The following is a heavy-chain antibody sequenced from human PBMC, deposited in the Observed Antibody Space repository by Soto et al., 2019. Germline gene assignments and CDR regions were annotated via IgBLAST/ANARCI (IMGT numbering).Heavy chain of an antibody. V-gene: IGHV3-7*05. Sequence: EVRLVESGGGLAQPGGSLRLSCAGSGFNFNSYWMGWVRQAPGRSPEWVANIKGDGSEISFLDSLEGRFTISRDNAKNSLYLQMNSLRAEDTAVYYCAAWPLSHWWDYWGQGTLVTVSS. CDR1: GFNFNSYW. CDR3: AAWPLSHWWDY. J-gene: IGHJ4*02. CDR2: IKGDGSEI. D-gene: IGHD2-8*02.